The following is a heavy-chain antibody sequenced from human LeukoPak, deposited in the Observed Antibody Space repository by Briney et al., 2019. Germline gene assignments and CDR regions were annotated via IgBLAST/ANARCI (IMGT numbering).Heavy chain of an antibody. CDR1: GFTFSSYG. CDR2: ISSNGGNR. Sequence: GGSLRLSCAASGFTFSSYGMHWVRQAPGKGLEYVSAISSNGGNRLYADSVKARFTISRDNSKNTLNLQMSSLRAEDTAVYYCVKFEYYYDRSGYYLRGNGFDIWGQGTMVTVSS. CDR3: VKFEYYYDRSGYYLRGNGFDI. J-gene: IGHJ3*02. V-gene: IGHV3-64D*06. D-gene: IGHD3-22*01.